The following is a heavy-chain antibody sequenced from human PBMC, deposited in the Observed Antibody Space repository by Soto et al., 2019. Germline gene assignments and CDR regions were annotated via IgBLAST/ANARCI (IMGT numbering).Heavy chain of an antibody. J-gene: IGHJ4*02. CDR1: GGTFSSYA. V-gene: IGHV1-69*01. D-gene: IGHD3-22*01. Sequence: QVQLVQSGAEVKKPGSSVKVSCKASGGTFSSYAISWVRQAPGQGLEWMGGIIPNFGTANYAQKFQGRVTITADESTSTAYMELSSLRSEDTAVYYCARLIYSDSSPDDPRYFDYWGQGTLVTVSS. CDR3: ARLIYSDSSPDDPRYFDY. CDR2: IIPNFGTA.